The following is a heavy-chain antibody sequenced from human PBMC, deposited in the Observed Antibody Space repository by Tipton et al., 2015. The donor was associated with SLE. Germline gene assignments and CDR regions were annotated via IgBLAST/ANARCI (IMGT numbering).Heavy chain of an antibody. D-gene: IGHD6-13*01. CDR2: IYYSGST. CDR1: GGSISSHY. J-gene: IGHJ2*01. Sequence: TLSLTCTVSGGSISSHYWSWIRQPPGKGLEWIGYIYYSGSTNYNPSLKSRVTISVDTSKNQFSLKLSSVTAADTAVYYCARVAWAAAGNRYFDLWGRGTLVTVSS. CDR3: ARVAWAAAGNRYFDL. V-gene: IGHV4-59*11.